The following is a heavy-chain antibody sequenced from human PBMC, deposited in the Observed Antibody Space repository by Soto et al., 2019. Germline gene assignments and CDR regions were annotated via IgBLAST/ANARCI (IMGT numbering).Heavy chain of an antibody. CDR1: GFTFSSYE. V-gene: IGHV3-48*03. CDR3: ARVSRGYYYYGMDV. Sequence: GGSLRLSCAASGFTFSSYEMNWVRQAPGKGLEWVSYISSSGSTIYYADSVKGRFTISRDNAKNSLYLQMNSLRAEDTAVYYCARVSRGYYYYGMDVWGQGTTVTVSS. D-gene: IGHD3-10*01. CDR2: ISSSGSTI. J-gene: IGHJ6*02.